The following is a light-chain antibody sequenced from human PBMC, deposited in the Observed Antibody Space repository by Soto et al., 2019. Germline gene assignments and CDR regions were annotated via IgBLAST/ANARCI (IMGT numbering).Light chain of an antibody. CDR1: QSLTSSY. J-gene: IGKJ4*01. V-gene: IGKV3-20*01. CDR2: GAS. CDR3: QQSGSSPLT. Sequence: EIVLTQSPGTLSLSPGERATLSCRASQSLTSSYLAWYQQKPGQAPRLLIYGASNRATGIPDRFSGSGSGTDFTLTITRLEPEDFAVYFCQQSGSSPLTFGGGTKVDIK.